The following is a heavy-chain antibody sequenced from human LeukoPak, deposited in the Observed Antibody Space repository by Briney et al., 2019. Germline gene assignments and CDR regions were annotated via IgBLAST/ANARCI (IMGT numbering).Heavy chain of an antibody. J-gene: IGHJ6*03. CDR3: ARDLRRAGLYYYYYYMDV. CDR2: INPNSGGT. Sequence: ASVKVSCKASGYTFTDYYMHWVRQAPGQGLEWMGWINPNSGGTNYAQKFQGRVTMTRDTSISTAYMELSRLRSDDTAVYYCARDLRRAGLYYYYYYMDVWGKGTTVTVSS. V-gene: IGHV1-2*02. CDR1: GYTFTDYY.